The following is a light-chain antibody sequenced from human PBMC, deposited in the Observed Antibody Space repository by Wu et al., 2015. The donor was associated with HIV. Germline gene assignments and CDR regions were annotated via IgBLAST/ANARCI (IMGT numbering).Light chain of an antibody. Sequence: DIVVTQSPATLSVSPGERVTLSCRASQTINSNLAWYQQIPGQAPRLLIYDASTRATGVPARFSGSGSGTEFILTISSIQSEDSAVYYCQQYNIWPPVTFGQGTKVEIK. V-gene: IGKV3-15*01. CDR2: DAS. CDR1: QTINSN. J-gene: IGKJ1*01. CDR3: QQYNIWPPVT.